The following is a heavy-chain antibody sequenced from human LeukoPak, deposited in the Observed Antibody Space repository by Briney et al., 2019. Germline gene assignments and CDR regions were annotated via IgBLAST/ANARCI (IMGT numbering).Heavy chain of an antibody. CDR3: ATRWAVPAAIEEESSLGDI. Sequence: ASVKVSCKASGGTFGSYAISWVRQAPGQGLEWMGGIIPIFGTANYAQKFQGRVTITADESTSTAYMELSSLRSEDTAVYYCATRWAVPAAIEEESSLGDIWGQGTMVTVSS. V-gene: IGHV1-69*13. J-gene: IGHJ3*02. D-gene: IGHD2-2*02. CDR2: IIPIFGTA. CDR1: GGTFGSYA.